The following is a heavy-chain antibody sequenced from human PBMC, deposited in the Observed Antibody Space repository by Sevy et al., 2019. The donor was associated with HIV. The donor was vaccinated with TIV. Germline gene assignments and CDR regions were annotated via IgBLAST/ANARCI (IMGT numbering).Heavy chain of an antibody. D-gene: IGHD1-26*01. J-gene: IGHJ4*02. CDR1: GGSITSLY. V-gene: IGHV4-59*08. CDR2: IYYNGHI. CDR3: AGENAWGRGYS. Sequence: SETLSLTCTVSGGSITSLYWNWIRQPPGKGLEWIANIYYNGHINYNPSLKSRVTLSLDTSKKQLFLRRSSVTAADTAMYYCAGENAWGRGYSWGQGTLVTVSS.